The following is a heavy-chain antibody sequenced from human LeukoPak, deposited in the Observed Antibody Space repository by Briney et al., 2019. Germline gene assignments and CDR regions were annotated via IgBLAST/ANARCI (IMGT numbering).Heavy chain of an antibody. CDR3: TSAHGYCSSTSCYVFPIDY. D-gene: IGHD2-2*01. Sequence: GGSLRLSCAASGFTFSNAWMSWVRQAPGKGLEWVGRIKSKTDGGTTDYAAPVKGRFTISRDDSKNTLYLQMNSLKTEDTAVYYCTSAHGYCSSTSCYVFPIDYWGQGTLVTVSS. CDR2: IKSKTDGGTT. V-gene: IGHV3-15*01. CDR1: GFTFSNAW. J-gene: IGHJ4*02.